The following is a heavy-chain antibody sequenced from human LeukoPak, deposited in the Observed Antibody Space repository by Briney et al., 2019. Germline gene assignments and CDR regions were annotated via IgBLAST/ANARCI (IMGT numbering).Heavy chain of an antibody. V-gene: IGHV1-69*13. CDR1: GYTFTSYA. J-gene: IGHJ5*02. CDR3: ARSGYSSSWYIFAGFDP. CDR2: IIPIFGTA. D-gene: IGHD6-13*01. Sequence: ASVKVSCKASGYTFTSYAISWVRQAPGQGLEWMGGIIPIFGTANYAQKFQGRVTITADESTSTAYMELSSLRSEDTAVYYCARSGYSSSWYIFAGFDPWGQGTLVTVSS.